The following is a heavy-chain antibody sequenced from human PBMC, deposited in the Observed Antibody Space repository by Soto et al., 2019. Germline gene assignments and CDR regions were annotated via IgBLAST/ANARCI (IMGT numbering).Heavy chain of an antibody. CDR3: AREIGKRITIFGVEDWYFDY. Sequence: SETLSLTCTVSGGSISSGDYYWSWIRQPPGKGLEWIGYIYYSGSTYYNPSLKSRVTISVDTSKNQFSLKLSSVTAADTAVYYCAREIGKRITIFGVEDWYFDYWGQGTLVTVSS. J-gene: IGHJ4*02. D-gene: IGHD3-3*01. CDR2: IYYSGST. CDR1: GGSISSGDYY. V-gene: IGHV4-30-4*01.